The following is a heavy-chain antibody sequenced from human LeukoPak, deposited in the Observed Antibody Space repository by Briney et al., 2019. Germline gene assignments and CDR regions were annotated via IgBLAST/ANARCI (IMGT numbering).Heavy chain of an antibody. CDR2: IYYSGIT. Sequence: PSETLSLTCTVSGGPIRSHYWSWIRQPPGKGLEWIGYIYYSGITNYNPSLKGRVTISVDTSKNQLSLKVRSVTTADTAVYYCARDGNGDYDDAFDIWGQGTMVTVYS. D-gene: IGHD4-17*01. J-gene: IGHJ3*02. CDR1: GGPIRSHY. V-gene: IGHV4-59*11. CDR3: ARDGNGDYDDAFDI.